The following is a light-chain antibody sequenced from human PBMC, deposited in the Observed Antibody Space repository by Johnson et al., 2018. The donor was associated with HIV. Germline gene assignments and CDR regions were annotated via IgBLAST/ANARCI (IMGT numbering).Light chain of an antibody. V-gene: IGLV1-51*02. J-gene: IGLJ1*01. CDR3: GTWDSSLSGV. CDR1: TSNIGNYF. Sequence: QSVLTQPPSVSAAPGQKVTISCSGSTSNIGNYFVCWYQQLPGAAPELLIYENNRRPTGIPDRFSGSKSGTSATLVITGLQTGDEADYYCGTWDSSLSGVFGTGTKVTVL. CDR2: ENN.